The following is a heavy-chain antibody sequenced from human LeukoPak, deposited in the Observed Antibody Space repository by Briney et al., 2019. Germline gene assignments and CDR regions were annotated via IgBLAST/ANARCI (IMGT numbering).Heavy chain of an antibody. CDR2: INHSGST. D-gene: IGHD3-10*01. V-gene: IGHV4-34*01. Sequence: SETLSLTCAVYGGSFSGYYWSWIRQPPGMGLEWIGEINHSGSTNYNPSLKSRVTISVDTSKNQFSLKLSSVTAADTAVYYCARERISAGVRGVIHGMDVWGKGTTVTVSS. CDR3: ARERISAGVRGVIHGMDV. CDR1: GGSFSGYY. J-gene: IGHJ6*04.